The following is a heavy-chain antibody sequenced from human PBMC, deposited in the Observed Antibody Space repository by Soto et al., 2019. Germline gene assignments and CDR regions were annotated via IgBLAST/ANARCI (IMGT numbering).Heavy chain of an antibody. D-gene: IGHD2-2*01. CDR1: GGSISSSSYY. J-gene: IGHJ6*02. CDR2: IYYSGST. CDR3: ARLHGYCISTSCYGYYGMDV. Sequence: SETLSLTCTVSGGSISSSSYYWGWIRQPPGKGLEWIGSIYYSGSTYYNPSLKSRVTISVDTSKNQFSPKLSSVTAADTAVYYCARLHGYCISTSCYGYYGMDVWGQGTTVTVSS. V-gene: IGHV4-39*01.